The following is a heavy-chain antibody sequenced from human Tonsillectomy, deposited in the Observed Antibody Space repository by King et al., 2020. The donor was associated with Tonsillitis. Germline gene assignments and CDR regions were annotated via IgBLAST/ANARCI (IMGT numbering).Heavy chain of an antibody. CDR3: AKHLGSCWPSHWYFDV. V-gene: IGHV4-39*01. Sequence: QLQLQESGPGLVKPSETLSLTCTVSGGSISGSSYYWGWIRQPPGKGLELIGSIYYSGSTYYNPSLKSRVTISVDTSDNQFSLRLSSVTAVDRAVYYCAKHLGSCWPSHWYFDVWGRGTLVTVSS. CDR1: GGSISGSSYY. D-gene: IGHD6-19*01. CDR2: IYYSGST. J-gene: IGHJ2*01.